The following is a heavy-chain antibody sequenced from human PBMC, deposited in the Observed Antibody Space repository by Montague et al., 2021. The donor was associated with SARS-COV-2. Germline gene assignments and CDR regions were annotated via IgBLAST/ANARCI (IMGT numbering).Heavy chain of an antibody. CDR2: ISWNDIE. CDR3: AHRLFIEALIGAESDALDV. D-gene: IGHD3-10*01. CDR1: GFSIATRGMA. Sequence: PALVKPTQTLTLTCTFSGFSIATRGMAVGWVRQPPGKGLEWLALISWNDIERYSLSLRSRLTITKDPSKNQVVLTLANMVPVDTATYYCAHRLFIEALIGAESDALDVWGPGTRVTVSS. V-gene: IGHV2-5*01. J-gene: IGHJ3*01.